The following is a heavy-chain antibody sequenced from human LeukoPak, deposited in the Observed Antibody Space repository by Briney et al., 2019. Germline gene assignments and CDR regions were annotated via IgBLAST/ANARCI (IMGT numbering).Heavy chain of an antibody. CDR2: TYYRSKWYN. CDR1: GDSVSSNSAA. CDR3: ARESYIVATIFGLRWFDP. D-gene: IGHD5-12*01. Sequence: SQTLSLTCAISGDSVSSNSAAWNWIRQSPSRGLEWLGRTYYRSKWYNDYAVSVKSRITINPDTSKNQFSLQLNSVTPEDTAVYYCARESYIVATIFGLRWFDPWGQGTLVTVSS. J-gene: IGHJ5*02. V-gene: IGHV6-1*01.